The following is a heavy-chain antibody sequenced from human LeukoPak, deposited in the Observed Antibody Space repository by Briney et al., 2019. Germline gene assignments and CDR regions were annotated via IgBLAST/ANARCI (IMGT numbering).Heavy chain of an antibody. CDR1: GGSITGYY. V-gene: IGHV4-34*01. J-gene: IGHJ4*02. CDR3: ARGNILTGYCFDF. Sequence: PSETLSLTCAVYGGSITGYYWSWIRQTPGRGLEWVGEIHYTGATSYNPSLKSRATISTDTSKNQFSLMLSSVTAADTAVYYCARGNILTGYCFDFWGQGALVTVPS. D-gene: IGHD3-9*01. CDR2: IHYTGAT.